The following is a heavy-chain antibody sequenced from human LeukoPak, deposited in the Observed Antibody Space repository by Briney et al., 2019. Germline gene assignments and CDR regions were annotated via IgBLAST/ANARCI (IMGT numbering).Heavy chain of an antibody. D-gene: IGHD6-19*01. CDR1: GFTFSSYW. CDR3: ARGGAVAGMYGY. V-gene: IGHV3-7*01. J-gene: IGHJ4*02. Sequence: GGSLRLSCAASGFTFSSYWMTWVRQAPGKGLEWVANIKQDGGDKYYVDSVKGRFTISRDNAKKSLYLQMNGLRAEDTAVYYCARGGAVAGMYGYWGQGTLVTVSS. CDR2: IKQDGGDK.